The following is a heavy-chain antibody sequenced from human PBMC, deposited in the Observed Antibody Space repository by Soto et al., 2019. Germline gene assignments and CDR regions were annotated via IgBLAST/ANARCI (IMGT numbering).Heavy chain of an antibody. CDR1: GFTFSSYS. CDR3: ARDGEAAAPRVGWFGELEEDPQGRFDP. CDR2: ISSSSSYI. D-gene: IGHD3-10*01. V-gene: IGHV3-21*01. J-gene: IGHJ5*02. Sequence: GGSLRLSCAASGFTFSSYSMNWVRQAPGKGLEWVSSISSSSSYIYYADSVKGRFTISRDNAKNSLYPQMNSLRAEDTAVYYCARDGEAAAPRVGWFGELEEDPQGRFDPWGQGTLVTVSS.